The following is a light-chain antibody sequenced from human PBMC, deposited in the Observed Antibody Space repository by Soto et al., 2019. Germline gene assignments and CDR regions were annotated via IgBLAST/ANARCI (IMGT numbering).Light chain of an antibody. CDR1: SSDVGGYNY. CDR3: TSYTSSSTYV. Sequence: QSALTQPASVSGSPGQSIAISCIGTSSDVGGYNYVSWYHQHPGKAPKLMIYDVSNRPSGASDRFSGSKSGNTASLTISGLQPEDEADYYFTSYTSSSTYVFGTGTKVTVL. J-gene: IGLJ1*01. V-gene: IGLV2-14*01. CDR2: DVS.